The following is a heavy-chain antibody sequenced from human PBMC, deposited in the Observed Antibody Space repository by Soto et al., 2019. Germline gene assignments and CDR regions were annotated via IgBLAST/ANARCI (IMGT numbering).Heavy chain of an antibody. Sequence: QVQLVQSGAEVKKPGASVKVSCKASGYTFTSYYMHWVRQAPGQGLEWMGIINPSGGSTSYAQKFQGRVTMTRDTSTSTVYMELSSLRSEDTAVYYCARDQVRGYCSSTSCDGDYYYGMDVWGQGTTVTVSS. D-gene: IGHD2-2*01. V-gene: IGHV1-46*01. CDR2: INPSGGST. CDR1: GYTFTSYY. J-gene: IGHJ6*02. CDR3: ARDQVRGYCSSTSCDGDYYYGMDV.